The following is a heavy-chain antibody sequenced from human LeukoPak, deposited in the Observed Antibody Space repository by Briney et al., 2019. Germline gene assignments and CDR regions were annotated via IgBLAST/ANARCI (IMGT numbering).Heavy chain of an antibody. CDR2: IYSSGST. CDR1: GGSISSYY. V-gene: IGHV4-4*07. D-gene: IGHD6-19*01. Sequence: SETLSLTCTVSGGSISSYYWSRIRQPAGKGLEWIGRIYSSGSTNYNPSLKSRVTMSVDTSKNQFSLNLSSLTAADTAFYYCARESYSSGWYKDYWGQGILVTVSS. J-gene: IGHJ4*02. CDR3: ARESYSSGWYKDY.